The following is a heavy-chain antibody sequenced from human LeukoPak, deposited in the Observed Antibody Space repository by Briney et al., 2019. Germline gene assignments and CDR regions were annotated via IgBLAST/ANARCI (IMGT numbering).Heavy chain of an antibody. CDR1: DISLSTPGMG. J-gene: IGHJ4*02. V-gene: IGHV2-5*01. Sequence: SGPTLVNPTQTLTLTCTFSDISLSTPGMGVGWIRQPPGKAPEWLVMIYYNDDKRCSPSLRSRLTITKDTSKNQVVLTMTNVDVVDTATYYCAHLVVTIDWRSYFDYWGQGILVTVSS. CDR2: IYYNDDK. CDR3: AHLVVTIDWRSYFDY. D-gene: IGHD3-9*01.